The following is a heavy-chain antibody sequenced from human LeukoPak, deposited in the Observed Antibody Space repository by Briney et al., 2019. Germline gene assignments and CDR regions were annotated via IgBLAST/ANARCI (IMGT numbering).Heavy chain of an antibody. Sequence: KTSETLSLTCTVSGGSISSYYWSWIRQPPGKGLEWIGYIYYSGSTNYNPSLKSRITISVDTSKIQFSLTLSSVTAADTAVYYCARVAKRFYYGSGTSLYYFDYWGQGTLVTVSS. CDR1: GGSISSYY. V-gene: IGHV4-59*12. J-gene: IGHJ4*02. D-gene: IGHD3-10*01. CDR2: IYYSGST. CDR3: ARVAKRFYYGSGTSLYYFDY.